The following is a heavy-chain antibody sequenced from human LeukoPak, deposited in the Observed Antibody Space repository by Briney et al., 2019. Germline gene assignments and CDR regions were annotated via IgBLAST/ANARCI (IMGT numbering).Heavy chain of an antibody. CDR2: IIPIFGTA. V-gene: IGHV1-69*13. D-gene: IGHD6-6*01. CDR3: ARVGIAARPT. J-gene: IGHJ5*02. Sequence: SVKVSCKASGGTFISYAISWVRQAPGQGLEWMGGIIPIFGTANYAQKFQGRVTITADESTSTAYMELSSLRCEDTAVYYCARVGIAARPTWGQGTLVTVSS. CDR1: GGTFISYA.